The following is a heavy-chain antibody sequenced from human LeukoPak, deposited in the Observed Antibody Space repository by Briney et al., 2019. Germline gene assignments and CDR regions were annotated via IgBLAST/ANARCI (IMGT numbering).Heavy chain of an antibody. V-gene: IGHV3-23*01. D-gene: IGHD1-1*01. J-gene: IGHJ3*02. CDR2: ISGSGGST. Sequence: PGGSLRLSCGASGFTFSIYAMSGLRQAPGKGLEWVSAISGSGGSTYYADSVKGRFTISRDNSKNTLYLQMNSLRAEDTAVYYCEGTPGLYLDVFNIWSQGTMVTVSS. CDR1: GFTFSIYA. CDR3: EGTPGLYLDVFNI.